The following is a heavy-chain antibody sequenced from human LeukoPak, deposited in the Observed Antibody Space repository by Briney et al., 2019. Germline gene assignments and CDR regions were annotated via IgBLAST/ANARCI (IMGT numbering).Heavy chain of an antibody. CDR2: LNPNSGNT. V-gene: IGHV1-8*03. CDR1: GYTFTSCD. CDR3: AKVRYFDWLLGH. J-gene: IGHJ4*02. D-gene: IGHD3-9*01. Sequence: ASVKVSCKASGYTFTSCDINWVRQATGQGLEWMGWLNPNSGNTGYAQKFQGRVTITRNTSINTAYMELSRLRSDDTAVYYCAKVRYFDWLLGHWGQGTLVTVSS.